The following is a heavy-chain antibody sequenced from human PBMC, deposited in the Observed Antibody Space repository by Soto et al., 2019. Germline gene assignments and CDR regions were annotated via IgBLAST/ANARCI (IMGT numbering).Heavy chain of an antibody. V-gene: IGHV1-69*02. CDR3: ARGSGYYYWDDY. CDR2: IIPILGIA. D-gene: IGHD3-22*01. Sequence: SVKVSCKASGGTFSSYTISWVRQAPGQGLEWMGRIIPILGIANYAQKFQGRVTITRDTSASTAYMKLSSLRSEDTAVYYCARGSGYYYWDDYWGQGTLVTVSS. J-gene: IGHJ4*02. CDR1: GGTFSSYT.